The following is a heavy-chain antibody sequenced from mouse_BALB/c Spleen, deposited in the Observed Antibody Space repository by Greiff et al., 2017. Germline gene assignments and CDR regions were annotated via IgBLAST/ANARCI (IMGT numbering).Heavy chain of an antibody. J-gene: IGHJ1*01. CDR3: ARGSLLRPRLGYFDV. CDR2: IWGDGST. D-gene: IGHD1-2*01. Sequence: VMLVESGPGLVAPSQSLSITCTVSGFSLTGYGVNWVRQPPGKGLEWLGMIWGDGSTDYNSALKSRLSISKDNSKSQVFLKMNSLQTDDTARYYCARGSLLRPRLGYFDVWGAGTTVTVSS. CDR1: GFSLTGYG. V-gene: IGHV2-6-7*01.